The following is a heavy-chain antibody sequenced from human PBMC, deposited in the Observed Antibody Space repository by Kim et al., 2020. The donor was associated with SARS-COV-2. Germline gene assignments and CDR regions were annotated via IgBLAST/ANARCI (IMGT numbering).Heavy chain of an antibody. J-gene: IGHJ3*02. CDR2: INAGNGNT. V-gene: IGHV1-3*01. Sequence: ASVKVSCKASGYTFTSYAMHWVRQAPGQRLEWMGWINAGNGNTKYSQKFQGRVTITRDTSASTAYMELSSLRSEDTAVYYCARAIIGSSWYRPDAFDIWGQGTMVTVSS. CDR3: ARAIIGSSWYRPDAFDI. CDR1: GYTFTSYA. D-gene: IGHD6-13*01.